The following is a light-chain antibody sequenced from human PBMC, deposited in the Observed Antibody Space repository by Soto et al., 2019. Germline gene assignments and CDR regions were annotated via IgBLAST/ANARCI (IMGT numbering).Light chain of an antibody. CDR2: AAS. CDR3: KQSYSTPPT. Sequence: DIQMTQSPSSLSASVGDRVTITCRASQSISSYLNCDQQKPGKAPKLLIYAASSLQSGVPARFSGSGSGTDCTLTISSLQTEDFATYYCKQSYSTPPTVGTGTKVDI. V-gene: IGKV1-39*01. CDR1: QSISSY. J-gene: IGKJ3*01.